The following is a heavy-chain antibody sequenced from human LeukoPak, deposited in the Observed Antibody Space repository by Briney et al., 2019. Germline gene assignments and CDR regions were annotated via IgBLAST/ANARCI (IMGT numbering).Heavy chain of an antibody. Sequence: PGGSLRLSCAASGFTFRTYTVHWVRQAPGKGLEWASSISSSSIYIYYADSLQGRFTISRDNAENSLYLQMNSLRAEDTAVYYCARDGGSAFSYAMDVWGQGTTVTVSS. CDR2: ISSSSIYI. J-gene: IGHJ6*02. V-gene: IGHV3-21*01. CDR3: ARDGGSAFSYAMDV. D-gene: IGHD2-15*01. CDR1: GFTFRTYT.